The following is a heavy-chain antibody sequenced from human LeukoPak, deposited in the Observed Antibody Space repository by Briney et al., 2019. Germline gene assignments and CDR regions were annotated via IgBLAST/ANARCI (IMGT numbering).Heavy chain of an antibody. CDR3: ARVKAGYYYYMDV. CDR2: IYSGGST. V-gene: IGHV3-53*01. D-gene: IGHD3-10*01. J-gene: IGHJ6*03. CDR1: GFTVSSNY. Sequence: GGSLRLSCAASGFTVSSNYMSWVRQAPGKGLEWVSVIYSGGSTYYADSVKGRFTISRDNSKNTLYLQMNSLRAEDTAMYYCARVKAGYYYYMDVWGKGTTVTVSS.